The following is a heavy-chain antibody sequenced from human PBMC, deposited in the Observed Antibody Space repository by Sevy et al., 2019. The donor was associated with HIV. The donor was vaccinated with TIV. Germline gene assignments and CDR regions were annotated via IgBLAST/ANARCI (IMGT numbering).Heavy chain of an antibody. CDR1: GFTFSSYA. J-gene: IGHJ4*02. CDR2: IPYDGSNK. Sequence: GGSLRLSCAASGFTFSSYAMHWVRQAPGKGLEWVAVIPYDGSNKYYADSVKGRFTISRDNSKNTLYLQMNSLRAEDTAVYYCARKAGWELAEFDYWGQGTLVTVSS. D-gene: IGHD1-26*01. V-gene: IGHV3-30-3*01. CDR3: ARKAGWELAEFDY.